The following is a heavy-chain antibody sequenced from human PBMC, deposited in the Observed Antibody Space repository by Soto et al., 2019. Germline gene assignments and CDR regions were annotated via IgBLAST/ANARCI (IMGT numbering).Heavy chain of an antibody. CDR1: GGSFSGYY. D-gene: IGHD3-10*01. Sequence: SETLSLTCAVYGGSFSGYYWNWIRQPPGKGLEWIAEIDHSGRTNYNTSPKSRVTISVDTSKNRFSLELRSVTAAEKAVYFCARDRGSGGSYPYCYYAMDVWGQGTTVTVSS. J-gene: IGHJ6*02. CDR2: IDHSGRT. V-gene: IGHV4-34*01. CDR3: ARDRGSGGSYPYCYYAMDV.